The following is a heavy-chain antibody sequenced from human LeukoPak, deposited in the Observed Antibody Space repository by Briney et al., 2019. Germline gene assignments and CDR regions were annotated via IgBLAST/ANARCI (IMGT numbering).Heavy chain of an antibody. Sequence: SETLSLTCAVYGGSFSGYYWSWIREPPGKGLGWIGEINHSGSTNYNPSLKSRVTISVDTYKNQFSLKLSSVTAADTAVYYCARGSSSSWYGIDYWGQGTLVTVSS. D-gene: IGHD6-13*01. CDR3: ARGSSSSWYGIDY. J-gene: IGHJ4*02. CDR1: GGSFSGYY. V-gene: IGHV4-34*01. CDR2: INHSGST.